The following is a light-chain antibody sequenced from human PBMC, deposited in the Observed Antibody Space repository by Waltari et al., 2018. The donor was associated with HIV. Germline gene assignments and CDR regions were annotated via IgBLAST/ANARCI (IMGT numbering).Light chain of an antibody. CDR3: AAWDDSLGGVI. CDR2: GDN. CDR1: NSNIGTEY. J-gene: IGLJ2*01. V-gene: IGLV1-47*01. Sequence: QSVLTQPPSASGTPGQRVTISCSGSNSNIGTEYVYWYHQLPGAAPRLLIYGDNPRPSGVPDRFSGSKSGTSASLAISGLRSEDESDYYCAAWDDSLGGVIFGGGTKLTVL.